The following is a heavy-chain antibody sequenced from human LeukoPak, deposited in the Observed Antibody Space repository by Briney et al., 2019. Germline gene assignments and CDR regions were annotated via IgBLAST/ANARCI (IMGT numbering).Heavy chain of an antibody. D-gene: IGHD3-10*01. Sequence: GGSLRLSCAASGFTFSSYSMNWVRQAPGKGLEWVSSISSSSSYIYYADSVKGRFTISRDNAKNSLYLQMNSLRAEDTAVYFCARGPASGTGGMDVWGQGTTVTVSS. J-gene: IGHJ6*02. V-gene: IGHV3-21*01. CDR3: ARGPASGTGGMDV. CDR2: ISSSSSYI. CDR1: GFTFSSYS.